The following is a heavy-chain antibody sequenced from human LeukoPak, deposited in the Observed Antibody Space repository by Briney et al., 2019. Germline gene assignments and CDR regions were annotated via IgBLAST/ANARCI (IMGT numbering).Heavy chain of an antibody. CDR2: ISGSGGST. Sequence: PGGSLRLSCAASGFTFRNYGMSWVRQAPGKGLEWVSAISGSGGSTYYADSVKGRFTISRDNSKNTLYLQMNSLRAEDTAVYYCAKKSDSSSSLRSYYYYYMDVWGKGTTVTVSS. D-gene: IGHD6-6*01. CDR1: GFTFRNYG. CDR3: AKKSDSSSSLRSYYYYYMDV. V-gene: IGHV3-23*01. J-gene: IGHJ6*03.